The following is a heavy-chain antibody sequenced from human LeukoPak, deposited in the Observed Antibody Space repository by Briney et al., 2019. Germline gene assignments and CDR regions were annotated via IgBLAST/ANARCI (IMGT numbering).Heavy chain of an antibody. Sequence: PGRSLRLSCSPSGFTFSSYVMVWVRQAPGKGLEYVSAVSSIGGSTYYADSAKGRFTISRDNSKNTLYLQMISLRPEDTAVYYCVKEGNGAFDIWGQGTMVTVSS. J-gene: IGHJ3*02. CDR3: VKEGNGAFDI. V-gene: IGHV3-64D*09. CDR2: VSSIGGST. CDR1: GFTFSSYV. D-gene: IGHD4-23*01.